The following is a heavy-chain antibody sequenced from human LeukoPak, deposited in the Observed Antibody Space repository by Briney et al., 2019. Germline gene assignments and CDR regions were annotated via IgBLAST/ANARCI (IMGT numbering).Heavy chain of an antibody. D-gene: IGHD6-19*01. CDR1: GFTFSDYS. CDR2: ISREGGST. CDR3: ARDEVAGYYYYYGMDV. Sequence: GGSLRLSCEASGFTFSDYSMNWVRQAPGKGLEWIAYISREGGSTYHVDSVKGRFTISRDNAKNSLYLQMDSLRAEDTAVYYCARDEVAGYYYYYGMDVWGQGTTVTVSS. J-gene: IGHJ6*02. V-gene: IGHV3-48*04.